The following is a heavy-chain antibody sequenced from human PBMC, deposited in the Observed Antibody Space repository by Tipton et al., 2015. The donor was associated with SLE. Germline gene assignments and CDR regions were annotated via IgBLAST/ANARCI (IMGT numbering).Heavy chain of an antibody. CDR2: ISGSGGST. V-gene: IGHV3-23*01. CDR1: GFTFSSYG. CDR3: AKGELAGHY. J-gene: IGHJ4*02. D-gene: IGHD1-26*01. Sequence: SLRLSCAASGFTFSSYGMHWVRQAPGKGLEWVSAISGSGGSTYYADSVKGRFTISRDNSKNTLYLQMNNLRAEDTAVYYCAKGELAGHYWGQGTLVTVSS.